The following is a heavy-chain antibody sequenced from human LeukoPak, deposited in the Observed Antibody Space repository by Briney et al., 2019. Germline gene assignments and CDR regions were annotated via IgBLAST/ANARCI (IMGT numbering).Heavy chain of an antibody. CDR2: ISSSSYV. D-gene: IGHD4-23*01. V-gene: IGHV3-21*01. J-gene: IGHJ3*02. Sequence: PGGSLRLSCAASGFTFSSYSMNWVRQAPGKGLEWVSSISSSSYVYYADSVKGRFTISRDNAKNSLYLQMNSLRAEDTAVYYCAREAGTTVEGVAFDIWGQGTMVTVSS. CDR1: GFTFSSYS. CDR3: AREAGTTVEGVAFDI.